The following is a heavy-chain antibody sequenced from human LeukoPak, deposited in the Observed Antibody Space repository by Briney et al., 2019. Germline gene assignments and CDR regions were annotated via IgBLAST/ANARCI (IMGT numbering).Heavy chain of an antibody. Sequence: PSETLSLTCSVYGGSFSDYFWSWIRQSPGKGLEWIGETDDGGNTNYNPSLMSRVIVSMEKSKKQFSLVMRSVAAADTAVYYCARFSRITWGDWGDAFDIWGQGTTVIVSS. CDR1: GGSFSDYF. J-gene: IGHJ3*02. V-gene: IGHV4-34*01. CDR3: ARFSRITWGDWGDAFDI. D-gene: IGHD2-21*02. CDR2: TDDGGNT.